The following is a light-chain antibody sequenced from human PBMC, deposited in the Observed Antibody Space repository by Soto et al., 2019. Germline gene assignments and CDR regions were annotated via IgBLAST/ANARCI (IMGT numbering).Light chain of an antibody. J-gene: IGKJ1*01. CDR2: KAS. Sequence: DSPMTQDPTPASASFETIVTITCRASQGISSWLAWYQQKPGKAPKLLIYKASSLESGVPSRFSGSGSGTEFTLTISSLQPDDFATYYCQQDTGYPCTFGQGTKVDI. V-gene: IGKV1-5*03. CDR1: QGISSW. CDR3: QQDTGYPCT.